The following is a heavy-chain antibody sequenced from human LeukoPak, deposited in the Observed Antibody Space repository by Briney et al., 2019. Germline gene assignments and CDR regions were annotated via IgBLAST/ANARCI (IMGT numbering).Heavy chain of an antibody. CDR2: IYYSGST. D-gene: IGHD3-16*01. V-gene: IGHV4-59*01. CDR3: ARTSWGYAFDV. CDR1: GGSISSDY. J-gene: IGHJ3*01. Sequence: PSETLSLTCTVYGGSISSDYWSWIRQPPGKGLEWIGYIYYSGSTNYNPSLTSRVTISVDTSKNQFSLKLSSVTAADTAVYYCARTSWGYAFDVWGQGTMVTVSS.